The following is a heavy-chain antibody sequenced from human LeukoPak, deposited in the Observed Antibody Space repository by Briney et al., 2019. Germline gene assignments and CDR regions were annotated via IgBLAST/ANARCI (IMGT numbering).Heavy chain of an antibody. V-gene: IGHV3-23*01. D-gene: IGHD3-3*01. Sequence: PGGSLRLSCAASGFTFSSYAMSWVRQAPGKGLEWVSAISGSGGSTYYADSVKGRFTISRDNSKNTLYLQMNSLRAEDTAVYYCAKDGSVLRLLEWFGFDYWGQGTLVTVSS. CDR2: ISGSGGST. CDR3: AKDGSVLRLLEWFGFDY. CDR1: GFTFSSYA. J-gene: IGHJ4*02.